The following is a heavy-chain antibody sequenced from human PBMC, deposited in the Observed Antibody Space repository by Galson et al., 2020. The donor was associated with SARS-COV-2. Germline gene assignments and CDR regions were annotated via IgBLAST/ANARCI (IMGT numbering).Heavy chain of an antibody. Sequence: GESLKISCEASRFTFSSYAMSWFRQAPGKALEWVSSISGGGGSTNYADSVKGRFTISRDNSKNTLYLQMDSLRVEDTALYYCAQRPITFSYWGQGTLVTVSS. V-gene: IGHV3-23*01. D-gene: IGHD3-16*01. CDR3: AQRPITFSY. CDR2: ISGGGGST. CDR1: RFTFSSYA. J-gene: IGHJ4*02.